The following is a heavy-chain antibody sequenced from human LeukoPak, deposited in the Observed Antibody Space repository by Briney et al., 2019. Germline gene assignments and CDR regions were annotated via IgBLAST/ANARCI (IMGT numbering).Heavy chain of an antibody. D-gene: IGHD7-27*01. CDR3: AREGTGGPFDY. J-gene: IGHJ4*02. Sequence: SQTLSLTCAVSGGSISSGGYSWSWIRQPPGKGLEWIGYVYHSGSTYYNPSLKSRVTKSVDRSKNQFSLKLSSVTAADTAVYYCAREGTGGPFDYWGQGALVTVSS. CDR1: GGSISSGGYS. V-gene: IGHV4-30-2*01. CDR2: VYHSGST.